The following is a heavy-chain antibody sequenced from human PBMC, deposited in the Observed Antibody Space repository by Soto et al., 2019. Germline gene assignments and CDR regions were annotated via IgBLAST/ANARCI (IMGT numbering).Heavy chain of an antibody. J-gene: IGHJ3*02. CDR3: ARKGWPDVFDI. CDR1: GGSISSGDYY. Sequence: QVQLQESGPGLVKPSQTLPLTCTVSGGSISSGDYYWSWIRQPPGKGLEWIGYIYYSGSTYYKSSLKSRVIISIDTSKNQFSLKLSSVTDADTAVYYCARKGWPDVFDIWGQGAMVTVSS. CDR2: IYYSGST. V-gene: IGHV4-30-4*01.